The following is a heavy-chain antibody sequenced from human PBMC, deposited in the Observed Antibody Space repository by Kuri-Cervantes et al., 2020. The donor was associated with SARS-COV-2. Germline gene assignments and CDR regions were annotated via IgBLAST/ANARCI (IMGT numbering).Heavy chain of an antibody. CDR1: GFTFSSYA. J-gene: IGHJ4*02. CDR2: ISYDGSNK. CDR3: ARELLTGDGFDY. Sequence: GESLKISCAASGFTFSSYAMHWVRQAPGKGLECVAVISYDGSNKYYADSVKGRFTISRDNSKNTLYLQMNSLRAEDTAVYYCARELLTGDGFDYWGQGTLVTVSS. V-gene: IGHV3-30-3*01. D-gene: IGHD7-27*01.